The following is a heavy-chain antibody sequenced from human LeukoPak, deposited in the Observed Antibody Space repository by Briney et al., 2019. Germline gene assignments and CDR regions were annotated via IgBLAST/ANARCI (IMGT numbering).Heavy chain of an antibody. CDR2: IYYSGST. J-gene: IGHJ4*02. D-gene: IGHD3-16*01. CDR1: GGSIDSGGYS. CDR3: ARRRWLGGYYFDY. V-gene: IGHV4-61*08. Sequence: ASETLSLTCAVSGGSIDSGGYSWTWIRQPPGKGLEWIGYIYYSGSTNYNPSLKSRVTISVDTSKNQFSLKLSSVTAADTAVYYCARRRWLGGYYFDYWGQGTLVTVSS.